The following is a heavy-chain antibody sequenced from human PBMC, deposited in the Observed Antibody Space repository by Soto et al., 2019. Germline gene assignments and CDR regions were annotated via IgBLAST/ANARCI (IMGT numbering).Heavy chain of an antibody. CDR2: IIPIFGTA. Sequence: QVQLVQSGAEVKKPGSSVNVSCKASGGTFSSYAISWVRQAPGQGLEWMGGIIPIFGTANYAQKFQGRVTITADESTSTAYMELSSLRSEDTAVYYCARLSSATWGVRQQAFDIWGQGTMVTVSS. CDR3: ARLSSATWGVRQQAFDI. V-gene: IGHV1-69*12. D-gene: IGHD6-25*01. CDR1: GGTFSSYA. J-gene: IGHJ3*02.